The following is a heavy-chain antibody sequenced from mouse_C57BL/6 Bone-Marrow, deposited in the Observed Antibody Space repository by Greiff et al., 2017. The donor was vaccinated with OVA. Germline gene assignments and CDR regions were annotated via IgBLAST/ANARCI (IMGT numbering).Heavy chain of an antibody. J-gene: IGHJ1*03. V-gene: IGHV3-6*01. CDR1: GYSITSGYY. Sequence: DVQLVESGPGLVKPSQSLSLTCSVTGYSITSGYYWNWIRQFPGNKLEWMGYISYDGSNNYNPSLKNRISITRDTSKNQFFLKLNSVTTEDTATYYCARAYGSSFCWYFDVWGTGTTVTVSS. CDR2: ISYDGSN. D-gene: IGHD1-1*01. CDR3: ARAYGSSFCWYFDV.